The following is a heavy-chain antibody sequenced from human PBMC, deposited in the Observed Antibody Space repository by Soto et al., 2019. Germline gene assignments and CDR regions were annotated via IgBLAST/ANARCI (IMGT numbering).Heavy chain of an antibody. Sequence: QLQLQESGPGLVKPSETLSLACTVSGGSISSSSTYWVWIRQPPGKGLEWIGSISYIGSTYYNPSXXSRVPISVDTSKNQFSLKLSSVAAADTAVYYCARPGFGMDVWGQGTTVTVSS. J-gene: IGHJ6*02. CDR2: ISYIGST. CDR3: ARPGFGMDV. V-gene: IGHV4-39*01. CDR1: GGSISSSSTY.